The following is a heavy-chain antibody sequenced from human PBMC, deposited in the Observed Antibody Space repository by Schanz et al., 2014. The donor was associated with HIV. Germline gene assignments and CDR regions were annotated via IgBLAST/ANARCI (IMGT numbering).Heavy chain of an antibody. CDR3: ARMEQLIIGYYYGMDV. V-gene: IGHV3-23*01. CDR2: ISGSSTYT. D-gene: IGHD3-16*01. Sequence: EVQLLESGGGLVQPGGSLRLSCAASGFSLRSYAMSWVRQAPGKGLEWVSAISGSSTYTYHANSVKGRFTISRDNSRNTLYLQMNSLRPEDTAVYYCARMEQLIIGYYYGMDVWGQGTTVTVSS. CDR1: GFSLRSYA. J-gene: IGHJ6*02.